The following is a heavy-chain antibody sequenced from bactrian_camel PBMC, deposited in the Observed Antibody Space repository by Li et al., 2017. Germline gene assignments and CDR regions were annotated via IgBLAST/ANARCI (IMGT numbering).Heavy chain of an antibody. CDR1: AFSIGAAC. CDR2: VNRDGSNT. J-gene: IGHJ4*01. CDR3: ATPISDVWHPQYNY. D-gene: IGHD7*01. Sequence: QVQLVESGGGSVQAGGSLRLSCATAAFSIGAACMGWFRQAPGKGLERVSSVNRDGSNTFYADSVKGRFTISRDNAKNTVSLQLNTLKTEDTAVYYCATPISDVWHPQYNYWGQGTQVTVS. V-gene: IGHV3-2*01.